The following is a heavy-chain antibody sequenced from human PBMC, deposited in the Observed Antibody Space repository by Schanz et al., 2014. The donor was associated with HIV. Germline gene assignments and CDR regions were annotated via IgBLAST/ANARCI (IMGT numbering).Heavy chain of an antibody. CDR2: ISYDGRKK. V-gene: IGHV3-30*18. J-gene: IGHJ6*02. CDR3: AKVARWDYYGMDV. CDR1: GFTFSSYG. Sequence: VQLVESGGGGVQPGRSLRLSCAASGFTFSSYGMHWGRQAPGKGLEWGDVISYDGRKKYYADSVKGRFTISRDNSKNTLYLQMNSLRAEDTAVYYCAKVARWDYYGMDVWGQGTTVTVSS.